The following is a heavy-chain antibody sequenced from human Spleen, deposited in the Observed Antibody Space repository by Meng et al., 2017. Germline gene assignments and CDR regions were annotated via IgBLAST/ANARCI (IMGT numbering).Heavy chain of an antibody. CDR1: GYTFTSYY. CDR3: ARDLDDSSGYYFGAFDI. V-gene: IGHV1-46*01. CDR2: INPSGGST. Sequence: ASVKVSCKASGYTFTSYYMHWVRQAPGQGLEWMGIINPSGGSTSYAQKFQGRVTITRDTSASTAYMELSSLRSEDTAVYYCARDLDDSSGYYFGAFDIWGQGTMVTVSS. J-gene: IGHJ3*02. D-gene: IGHD3-22*01.